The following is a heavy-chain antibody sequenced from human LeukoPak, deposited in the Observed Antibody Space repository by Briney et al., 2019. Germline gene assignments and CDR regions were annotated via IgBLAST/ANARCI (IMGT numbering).Heavy chain of an antibody. D-gene: IGHD5-18*01. Sequence: KNGESLKISCKGSGYNFASYWIGWVRQMPGKGLEWMGFIYPSDSKTRYSPSFEGHVTISADKSINTAFLQWSRLQASDTAMYYCARPKYSYGVFDYWGQGTLVTVSS. V-gene: IGHV5-51*01. J-gene: IGHJ4*02. CDR3: ARPKYSYGVFDY. CDR2: IYPSDSKT. CDR1: GYNFASYW.